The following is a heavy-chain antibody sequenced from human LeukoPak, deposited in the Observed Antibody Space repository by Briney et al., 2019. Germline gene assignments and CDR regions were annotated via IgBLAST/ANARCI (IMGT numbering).Heavy chain of an antibody. CDR2: ISPYNGDT. CDR1: GYTFTSHG. J-gene: IGHJ4*02. CDR3: ARGRRPGKYFYAPGSFDY. D-gene: IGHD3-10*01. V-gene: IGHV1-18*04. Sequence: ASVKVSCKASGYTFTSHGISWVRQAPGQGLEWMGWISPYNGDTNYAQKFQGRVTTTTDTSTRTTYMELRSLRSDDTAIYYCARGRRPGKYFYAPGSFDYWGQGTLVTVSS.